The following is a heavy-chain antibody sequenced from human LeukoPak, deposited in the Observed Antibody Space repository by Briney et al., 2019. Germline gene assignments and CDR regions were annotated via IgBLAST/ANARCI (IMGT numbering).Heavy chain of an antibody. CDR1: GFTFSSYG. CDR2: IWYDGSNK. D-gene: IGHD3-22*01. Sequence: GGSLRLSCAASGFTFSSYGMHWVRQAPGKGLEWVAVIWYDGSNKYYADSVKGRLTISRDNSKNTLYLQMNSLRAEDTAVYYCAKDHDSSGYPSGFDYWGQGTLVTVSS. J-gene: IGHJ4*02. V-gene: IGHV3-33*06. CDR3: AKDHDSSGYPSGFDY.